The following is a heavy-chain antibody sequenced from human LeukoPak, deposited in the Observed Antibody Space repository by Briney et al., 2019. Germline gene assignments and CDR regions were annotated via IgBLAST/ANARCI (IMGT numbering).Heavy chain of an antibody. D-gene: IGHD3-3*01. CDR2: LYPGDYDT. CDR3: ARAERNYDFWSGNYKRPFPFDY. Sequence: GESLKISCKGSGYSFTSYWIGWVRQMTGKGLEWMGILYPGDYDTRYSPSFQGQVTISADKSIGTAYLQWSSLKASDTAMYYCARAERNYDFWSGNYKRPFPFDYWGQGTLVTVSS. V-gene: IGHV5-51*01. J-gene: IGHJ4*02. CDR1: GYSFTSYW.